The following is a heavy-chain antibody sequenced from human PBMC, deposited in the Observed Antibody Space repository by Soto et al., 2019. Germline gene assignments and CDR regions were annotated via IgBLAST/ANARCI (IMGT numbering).Heavy chain of an antibody. CDR2: ISGYNGDT. CDR3: ARDRQLAAAGTFFDY. J-gene: IGHJ4*02. CDR1: GYTFSTYG. V-gene: IGHV1-18*01. D-gene: IGHD6-13*01. Sequence: QVQLVQSGAEVRQPGASVKVSCKASGYTFSTYGISWVRQAPGQGLGWMGWISGYNGDTNYAQKVQGRLTMTTDTSTRTAYMELRSLRSDDTAVYYCARDRQLAAAGTFFDYWGQGTLVTVSS.